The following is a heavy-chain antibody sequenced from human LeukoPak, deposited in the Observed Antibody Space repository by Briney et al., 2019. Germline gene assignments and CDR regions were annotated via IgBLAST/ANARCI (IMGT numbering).Heavy chain of an antibody. J-gene: IGHJ5*02. V-gene: IGHV2-5*02. CDR1: GCSLSTSGVW. CDR2: NYVDDDK. CDR3: AHRPVARRNWFDP. Sequence: AGPTLVKPTQTLTLTSTFSGCSLSTSGVWGGWIRQPPGKALEWLALNYVDDDKRYSPSLKSRITITKDNSKKPVVLTMTNMDPVDPATYYCAHRPVARRNWFDPWGQGTLVTVSS. D-gene: IGHD6-19*01.